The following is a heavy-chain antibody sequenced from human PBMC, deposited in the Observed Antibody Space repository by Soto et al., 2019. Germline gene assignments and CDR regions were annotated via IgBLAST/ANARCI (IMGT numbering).Heavy chain of an antibody. CDR3: ASNLFPYYYDSSGYPPMDV. D-gene: IGHD3-22*01. CDR1: GGSISNYY. V-gene: IGHV4-59*08. J-gene: IGHJ6*02. CDR2: IYYSGST. Sequence: SETLSLTCTVSGGSISNYYWSWIRQPPGKGLEWIGYIYYSGSTNYNPSLKSRVTISVDTSKNQFSLKLSSVTAADTAVYYCASNLFPYYYDSSGYPPMDVWGQGTTVTVSS.